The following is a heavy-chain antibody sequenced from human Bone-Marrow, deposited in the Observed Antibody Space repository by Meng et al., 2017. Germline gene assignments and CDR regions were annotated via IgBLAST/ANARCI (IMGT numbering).Heavy chain of an antibody. J-gene: IGHJ3*02. Sequence: GKLLGSGGGLVTPGGSLRLSCAASGFTFSSYAMSWVRQAPGKGLEWVSAISGSGGSTYYADSVKGRFTISRDNSKNTLYLQMNSLRAEDTAVHYCAKDSSGWYDAFDIWGQGTMVTVSS. V-gene: IGHV3-23*01. CDR2: ISGSGGST. CDR3: AKDSSGWYDAFDI. D-gene: IGHD6-19*01. CDR1: GFTFSSYA.